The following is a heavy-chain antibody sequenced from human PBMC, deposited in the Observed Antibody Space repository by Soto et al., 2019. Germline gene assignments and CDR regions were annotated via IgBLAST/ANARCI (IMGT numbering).Heavy chain of an antibody. CDR2: INAGNGNT. CDR1: GYTFTSYA. V-gene: IGHV1-3*01. J-gene: IGHJ6*03. D-gene: IGHD2-8*01. Sequence: ASVKVSCKASGYTFTSYAMHWVRQAPGQRLEWMGWINAGNGNTKYSQKFQGRVTITRDTSASTAYMELSSLRSEGTAVYYCARVMNYYYMDVWGKGTTVTVSS. CDR3: ARVMNYYYMDV.